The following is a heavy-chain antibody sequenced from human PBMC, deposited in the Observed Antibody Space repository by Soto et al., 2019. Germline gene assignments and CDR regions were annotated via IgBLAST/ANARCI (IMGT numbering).Heavy chain of an antibody. V-gene: IGHV3-43D*04. CDR2: ISWDGGST. CDR3: AKETNQLLTYYGMDV. CDR1: GFTFDDYA. Sequence: EVQLVESGGVVVQPGGSLRLSCAASGFTFDDYAMHWVRQAPGKGLEWVSLISWDGGSTYYADSVKGRFTISRDNSKNSLYLQMNSLRAEDTELYYCAKETNQLLTYYGMDVGGQGTTVTVSS. J-gene: IGHJ6*02. D-gene: IGHD2-2*01.